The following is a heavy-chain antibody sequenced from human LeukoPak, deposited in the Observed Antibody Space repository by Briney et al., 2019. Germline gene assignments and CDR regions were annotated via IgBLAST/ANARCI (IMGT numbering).Heavy chain of an antibody. V-gene: IGHV3-21*01. CDR3: ARDGRSGGSFDY. D-gene: IGHD6-19*01. CDR1: GFTFSSYS. Sequence: GGSLRLSCAASGFTFSSYSMNWVRQAPGKGLEWVSSISSSSSYIYYADSVKGRFTISRDNAKNSLYLQMNSLRAEDTAVYYCARDGRSGGSFDYWGQGTLVTVSS. CDR2: ISSSSSYI. J-gene: IGHJ4*02.